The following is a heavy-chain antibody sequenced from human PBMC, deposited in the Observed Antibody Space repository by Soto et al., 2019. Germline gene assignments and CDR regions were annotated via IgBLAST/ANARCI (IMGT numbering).Heavy chain of an antibody. V-gene: IGHV3-9*01. Sequence: GGSLRLSCAASGFTFDDYAMHWVRQAPGQGLEWVSGISWSSGIIDYADSVKGRFTISRDNAKNSLYLQMHSLRPDGTALYYCVKDTRYCGSTTCYTFDSWGQGALVTVSS. CDR2: ISWSSGII. D-gene: IGHD2-2*02. CDR1: GFTFDDYA. J-gene: IGHJ4*02. CDR3: VKDTRYCGSTTCYTFDS.